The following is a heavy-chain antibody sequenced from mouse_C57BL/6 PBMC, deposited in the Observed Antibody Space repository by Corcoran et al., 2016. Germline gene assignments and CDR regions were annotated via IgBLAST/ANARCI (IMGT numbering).Heavy chain of an antibody. CDR1: GYTFTTYR. J-gene: IGHJ4*01. CDR3: VRFANYGYYAMDY. Sequence: QIQLVQSGPELKKPGETVKISCKASGYTFTTYRMSWMKQATGKGLKWMGWINTYSGVPTYADDFKGRFAFSLETSASTAYLQINNLKNEDTATYFCVRFANYGYYAMDYWGQGTSVTVSS. D-gene: IGHD1-1*01. V-gene: IGHV9-3*01. CDR2: INTYSGVP.